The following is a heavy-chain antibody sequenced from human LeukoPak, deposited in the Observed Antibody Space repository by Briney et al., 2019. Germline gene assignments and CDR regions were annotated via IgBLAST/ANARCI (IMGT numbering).Heavy chain of an antibody. D-gene: IGHD3-22*01. J-gene: IGHJ4*02. CDR3: TKGYYEPFDR. CDR1: GASIDNYY. V-gene: IGHV4-59*13. Sequence: SETLSLTCTVSGASIDNYYWDWIRQSPGKGLEWIACISNSGSTKYNPSLTDRVTMSVDRSKNQVSLRLRSVTAADTGVYYCTKGYYEPFDRWGQGTLVTVSS. CDR2: ISNSGST.